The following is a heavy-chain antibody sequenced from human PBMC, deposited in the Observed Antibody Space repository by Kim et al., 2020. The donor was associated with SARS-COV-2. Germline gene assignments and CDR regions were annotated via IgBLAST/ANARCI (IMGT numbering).Heavy chain of an antibody. V-gene: IGHV1-18*01. CDR2: ISAYNGNT. D-gene: IGHD3-22*01. CDR3: ARDSTMIVAYYYYGMDV. Sequence: ASVKVSCKASGYTFTSYGISWVRQAPGQGLEWMGWISAYNGNTNYAQKLQGRVTMTTDTSTSTAYMELRSLRSDDTAVYYCARDSTMIVAYYYYGMDVWGQGTTVTVSS. CDR1: GYTFTSYG. J-gene: IGHJ6*02.